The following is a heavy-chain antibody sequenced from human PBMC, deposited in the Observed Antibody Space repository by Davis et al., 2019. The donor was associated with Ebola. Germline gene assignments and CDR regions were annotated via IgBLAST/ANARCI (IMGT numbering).Heavy chain of an antibody. J-gene: IGHJ1*01. CDR3: TLRAT. Sequence: GESLKISCAASGFSFSDSAIHWVRRASGKGLEWVGRIRTKRNNYATSFTASVKGRFTISRDDAKNMASLQMNSLKTEDTAVYYCTLRATWGQGTLVSVSS. CDR2: IRTKRNNYAT. V-gene: IGHV3-73*01. CDR1: GFSFSDSA.